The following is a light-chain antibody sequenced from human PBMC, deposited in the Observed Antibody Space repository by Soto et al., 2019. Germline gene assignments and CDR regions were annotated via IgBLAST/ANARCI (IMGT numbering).Light chain of an antibody. V-gene: IGKV1-5*03. Sequence: DMRMTQCPSRLSGSVGDRVTITCQASQALXSRLAWYQQKPGKAPKVLXAKASTLKRGVPSRLSGSGSATEFTLTISSMQPYYFANYYFQHYNSDPEAFGQGTKVDI. J-gene: IGKJ1*01. CDR3: QHYNSDPEA. CDR1: QALXSR. CDR2: KAS.